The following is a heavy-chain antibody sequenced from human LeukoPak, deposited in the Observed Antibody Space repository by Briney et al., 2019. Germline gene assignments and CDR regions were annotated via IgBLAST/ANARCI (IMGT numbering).Heavy chain of an antibody. Sequence: GGSLRLSCAASGFDFSSNWMHWVRHAPGQGLVWVSRIKGEGISTNYADSVKGRFTISRDIAKNTLYLQMNSLRAEDTGVHYCAKDHYWSIDYWGRGTLVTVSS. D-gene: IGHD3-3*01. CDR2: IKGEGIST. V-gene: IGHV3-74*01. J-gene: IGHJ4*02. CDR3: AKDHYWSIDY. CDR1: GFDFSSNW.